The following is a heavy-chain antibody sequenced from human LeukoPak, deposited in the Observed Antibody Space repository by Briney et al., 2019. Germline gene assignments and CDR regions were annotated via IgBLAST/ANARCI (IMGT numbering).Heavy chain of an antibody. CDR2: IKQDGSEK. J-gene: IGHJ6*02. CDR1: GFTFSNYW. CDR3: ARGMDV. V-gene: IGHV3-7*03. Sequence: GGSLRLSCAAPGFTFSNYWMSWVRQAPGKGLEWVANIKQDGSEKYYVGSVKGRFTISRDNAKNSLYLQMSSLRAEDTAVYYCARGMDVRGQGTTVTVSS.